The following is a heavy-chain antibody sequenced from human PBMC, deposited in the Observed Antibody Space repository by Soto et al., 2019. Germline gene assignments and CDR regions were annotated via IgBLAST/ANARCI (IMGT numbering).Heavy chain of an antibody. CDR3: AKQKRREYSGFFDAFDI. V-gene: IGHV4-39*01. CDR1: GGSISSSSYY. J-gene: IGHJ3*02. D-gene: IGHD5-12*01. CDR2: IYYSGST. Sequence: QLQLQESGPGLVKPSETLSLTCTVPGGSISSSSYYWGWVRQPPGKGLEWIGSIYYSGSTYYNPSLKSRVTISVDTSKNQFSLKLSSVTAADTAVFYCAKQKRREYSGFFDAFDIWGQGTMVTVSS.